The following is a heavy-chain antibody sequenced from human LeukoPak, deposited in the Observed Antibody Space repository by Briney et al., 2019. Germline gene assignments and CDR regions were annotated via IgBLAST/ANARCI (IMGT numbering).Heavy chain of an antibody. D-gene: IGHD6-19*01. CDR2: IYPGDSDT. Sequence: GESLQISCKGSGYGFTTYWIGWVRPMPGKGLEWMGIIYPGDSDTRYSPSFQGQVTISADKSISTTYLQWSSLKASDTAMYYCAKGENSGWYNYWGQGTLVTVSS. CDR3: AKGENSGWYNY. J-gene: IGHJ4*02. CDR1: GYGFTTYW. V-gene: IGHV5-51*01.